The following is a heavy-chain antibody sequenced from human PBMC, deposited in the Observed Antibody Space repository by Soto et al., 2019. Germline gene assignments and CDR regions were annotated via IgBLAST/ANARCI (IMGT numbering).Heavy chain of an antibody. V-gene: IGHV5-10-1*01. CDR3: VRHKKVCYPGRL. J-gene: IGHJ6*02. D-gene: IGHD3-10*02. Sequence: ESLKISSKGSGESFTSYWISWVRQMRVKGLEWRGRIDPSAYYTNYSTSFQGHVTISADQSISNGYLQWSSLKASDTAMYYCVRHKKVCYPGRLWAQGTTGTVSS. CDR1: GESFTSYW. CDR2: IDPSAYYT.